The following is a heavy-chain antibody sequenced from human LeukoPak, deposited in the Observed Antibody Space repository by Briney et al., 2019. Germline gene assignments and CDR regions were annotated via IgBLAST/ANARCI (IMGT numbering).Heavy chain of an antibody. J-gene: IGHJ4*02. CDR1: GYTFSSYG. D-gene: IGHD3-3*01. CDR2: ISAHNGNT. CDR3: ARGHSAIFGVVTSDY. Sequence: ASVKVSCKASGYTFSSYGITWVRQAPGQGLEWMGWISAHNGNTNYAQNLQGRVTMTTDTSTSTAYMELRSLRSDDTAVYYCARGHSAIFGVVTSDYWGPGTLATVSS. V-gene: IGHV1-18*01.